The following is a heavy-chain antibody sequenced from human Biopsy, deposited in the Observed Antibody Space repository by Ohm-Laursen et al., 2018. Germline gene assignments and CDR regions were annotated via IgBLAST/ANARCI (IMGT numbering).Heavy chain of an antibody. CDR1: TGTFDSYG. J-gene: IGHJ4*02. D-gene: IGHD2-15*01. Sequence: SVKVSCKTSTGTFDSYGVTWVRQAPGQGLEWMGRIIPILRTTTYAPKFQGRVTFTADKSSSTAYLELSSLTSEDTAMFYCAREAIGYQLPCDDWGQGTLVTGSS. CDR3: AREAIGYQLPCDD. CDR2: IIPILRTT. V-gene: IGHV1-69*04.